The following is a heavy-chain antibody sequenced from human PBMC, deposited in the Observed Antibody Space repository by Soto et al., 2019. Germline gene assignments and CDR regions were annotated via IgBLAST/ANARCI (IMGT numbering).Heavy chain of an antibody. CDR1: GFTFSSYA. CDR2: ISGSGGST. D-gene: IGHD3-16*02. V-gene: IGHV3-23*01. J-gene: IGHJ4*02. CDR3: AKSAYDYIWGSYRRPFDY. Sequence: GGSLRLSCAASGFTFSSYAMSWVRQAPGKGLEWVSAISGSGGSTYYADSVKGRFTFSRDNSKNTLYLQMNSLRAEDTAVYYCAKSAYDYIWGSYRRPFDYWGQGTLVTVSS.